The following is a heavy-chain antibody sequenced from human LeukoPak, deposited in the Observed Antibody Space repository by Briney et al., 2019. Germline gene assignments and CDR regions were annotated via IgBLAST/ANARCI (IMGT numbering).Heavy chain of an antibody. CDR3: ARTIFGVVSYFDI. CDR2: IKQDGSEK. V-gene: IGHV3-7*01. Sequence: PGGSLRPSCAASGFTCSSYWMSWVRQAPGKGLEWVANIKQDGSEKYYVDSVKGRFTISRDNAKNSLYLQMNSLRAEDTAVYYCARTIFGVVSYFDIWGQGTMVTVSS. D-gene: IGHD3-3*01. J-gene: IGHJ3*02. CDR1: GFTCSSYW.